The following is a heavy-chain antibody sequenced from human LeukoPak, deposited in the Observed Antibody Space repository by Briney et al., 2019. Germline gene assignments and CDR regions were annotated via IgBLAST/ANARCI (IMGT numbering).Heavy chain of an antibody. D-gene: IGHD2-2*01. V-gene: IGHV1-69*04. J-gene: IGHJ3*01. CDR3: ARISDSTRVTAAFDV. CDR2: IIPIGDIA. CDR1: GDTFRTYD. Sequence: SVKVSCKTSGDTFRTYDIHWVRQAPGQGLEWMGRIIPIGDIADYAQKFQGRVTMTADESTTTAYMEVRSLKSEDTAFYYCARISDSTRVTAAFDVWGQGTMVTVS.